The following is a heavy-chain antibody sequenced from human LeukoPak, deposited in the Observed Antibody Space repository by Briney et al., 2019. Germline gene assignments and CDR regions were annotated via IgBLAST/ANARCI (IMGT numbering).Heavy chain of an antibody. CDR1: GFTFSGHW. CDR3: AKGRSGWYEGLDY. D-gene: IGHD6-19*01. Sequence: GGSLRLSCAASGFTFSGHWMSWVRQAPGKGLEWVSVISHGGDSAWYADSVKGRFTISRDNSKSTLFLQMNSLRADDTAIYYCAKGRSGWYEGLDYWGQGILVTVSS. J-gene: IGHJ4*02. V-gene: IGHV3-23*01. CDR2: ISHGGDSA.